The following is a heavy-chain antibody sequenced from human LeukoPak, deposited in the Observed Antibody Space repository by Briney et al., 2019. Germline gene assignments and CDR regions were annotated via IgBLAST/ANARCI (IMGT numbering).Heavy chain of an antibody. CDR3: AKRRTSGRVDY. D-gene: IGHD2-2*01. Sequence: GGSLRLSCAASAFTFSCYAMSWVPQAPGKGLGWVSAIRASGDSTYYADAVKGRVTISRDNSKNKLDLQMNSLRAEDTAVYYCAKRRTSGRVDYWGQGTLVTVSS. CDR1: AFTFSCYA. CDR2: IRASGDST. J-gene: IGHJ4*02. V-gene: IGHV3-23*01.